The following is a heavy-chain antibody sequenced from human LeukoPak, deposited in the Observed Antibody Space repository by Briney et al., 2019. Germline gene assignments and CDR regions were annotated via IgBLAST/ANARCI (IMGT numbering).Heavy chain of an antibody. CDR3: ARIMIEVVPDY. CDR1: GFTFSNYW. CDR2: IKRDGSEK. V-gene: IGHV3-7*05. D-gene: IGHD3-22*01. Sequence: PGGSLRLSCAASGFTFSNYWMSWVRQAPGKGLEWVANIKRDGSEKYYVDSVKGRFTISRDNAKNSLYLQMNSLRAEDTAVYFCARIMIEVVPDYWGQGTLVTVSS. J-gene: IGHJ4*02.